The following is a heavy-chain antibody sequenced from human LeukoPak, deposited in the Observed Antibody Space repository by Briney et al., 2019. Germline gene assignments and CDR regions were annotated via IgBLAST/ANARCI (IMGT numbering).Heavy chain of an antibody. CDR2: ISAYNGNT. J-gene: IGHJ5*02. Sequence: ASVKVSCKASGYTFTNYGTSWVRQAPGQGLEWMGWISAYNGNTNYAQKLQGRVTMTTDTSTSTAYMELRSLSSDDTAVYYCARNSDYGDYEGDWFDPWGQGTLVTVSS. V-gene: IGHV1-18*01. CDR1: GYTFTNYG. CDR3: ARNSDYGDYEGDWFDP. D-gene: IGHD4-17*01.